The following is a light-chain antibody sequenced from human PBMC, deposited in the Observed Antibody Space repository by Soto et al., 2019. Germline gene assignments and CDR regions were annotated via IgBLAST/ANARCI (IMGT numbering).Light chain of an antibody. Sequence: QSVLTQPASVSGSPGQSITISCTGTSSDVGGYNYVSWYQQYPGKAPKLMIYHVSNRPSGVSNRFSGSKSGNSASLTISGLQPEDEADYYCSSYKSTSTYVFGTGTKVTVL. CDR2: HVS. J-gene: IGLJ1*01. V-gene: IGLV2-14*01. CDR1: SSDVGGYNY. CDR3: SSYKSTSTYV.